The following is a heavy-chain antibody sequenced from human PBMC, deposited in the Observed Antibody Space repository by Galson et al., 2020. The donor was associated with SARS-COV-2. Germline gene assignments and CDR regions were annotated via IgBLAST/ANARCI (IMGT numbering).Heavy chain of an antibody. V-gene: IGHV3-21*01. CDR1: GFTFSSYS. CDR3: ATYPNLPYYYYYYMDV. CDR2: ISSSSSYI. Sequence: GESLKISCAASGFTFSSYSMNWVRQAPGKGLEWVSSISSSSSYIYYADSVKGRFTISRDNAKNSLYLQMNSLRAEDTAVYYCATYPNLPYYYYYYMDVWGKGTTVTVSS. J-gene: IGHJ6*03.